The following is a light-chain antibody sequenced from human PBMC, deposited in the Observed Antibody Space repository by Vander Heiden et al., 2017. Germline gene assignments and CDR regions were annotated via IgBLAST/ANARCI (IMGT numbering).Light chain of an antibody. CDR1: SNDIGGYNY. CDR2: DVS. V-gene: IGLV2-14*01. Sequence: QSALNQPASVSGSPGQSITISCTGTSNDIGGYNYVSWYQQYPGKAPKLMIYDVSKRPSGVSDRFSGSKSGNTAFLTISGLQAEDEADYYCSSHTSSTTLKVFGGGTKLTVL. CDR3: SSHTSSTTLKV. J-gene: IGLJ3*02.